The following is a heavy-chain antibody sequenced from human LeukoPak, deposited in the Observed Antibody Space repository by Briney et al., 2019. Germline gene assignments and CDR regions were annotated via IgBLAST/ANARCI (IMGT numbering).Heavy chain of an antibody. V-gene: IGHV3-21*01. J-gene: IGHJ3*02. CDR2: ISSSSSYI. CDR3: ARDGYYDSSGYYSDDAFDI. D-gene: IGHD3-22*01. Sequence: GGSLRLSCAASGFTFRSHTMNWVRQAPGKGLEWASSISSSSSYIYYADSVKGRFTISRDNAKNSLYLQMNSLRAEDTAVHYCARDGYYDSSGYYSDDAFDIWGQGTMVTVSS. CDR1: GFTFRSHT.